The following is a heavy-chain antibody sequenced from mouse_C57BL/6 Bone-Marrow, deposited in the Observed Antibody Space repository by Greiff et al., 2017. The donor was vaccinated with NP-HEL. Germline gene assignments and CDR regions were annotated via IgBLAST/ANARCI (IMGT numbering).Heavy chain of an antibody. CDR1: GFTFSDYY. V-gene: IGHV5-16*01. Sequence: EVKVVESEGGLVQPGSSMKLSCTASGFTFSDYYMAWVRQVPEKGLEWVANINYDGSSTYYLDSLKSRFIISRDNAKNILYLQMSSLKSEDTATYYCARDRPITGYGSTYAMDYWGQGTSVTVSS. CDR3: ARDRPITGYGSTYAMDY. J-gene: IGHJ4*01. D-gene: IGHD1-1*01. CDR2: INYDGSST.